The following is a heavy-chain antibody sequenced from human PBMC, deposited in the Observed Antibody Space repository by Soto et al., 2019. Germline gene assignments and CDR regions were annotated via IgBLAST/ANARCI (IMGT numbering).Heavy chain of an antibody. J-gene: IGHJ4*02. CDR3: AXXXXRLTQNFLDVY. V-gene: IGHV1-18*01. Sequence: QIQLVQSGAEVKKPGASVKVSCKASGYTFTDHGISWVRQAPGQGFEWMGWISAYNDYTAYAQKFQGRVTMTTDKXXXXXXXXXXXXXXXXXXXXXXAXXXXRLTQNFLDVYWGQGTLVTVSS. CDR1: GYTFTDHG. D-gene: IGHD3-16*01. CDR2: ISAYNDYT.